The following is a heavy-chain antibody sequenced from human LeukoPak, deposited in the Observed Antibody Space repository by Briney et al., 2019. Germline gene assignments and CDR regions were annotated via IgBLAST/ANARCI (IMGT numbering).Heavy chain of an antibody. Sequence: PSETLSLTCTVSGGSISSSSYYWGWIRQPPGKGLEWIGSIYYSGSTYYNPSLKSRVNISVDTSKNQFSLKLSSVTAADTAVYYCARHVSTIGESFFDYWGQGTLVTVSS. J-gene: IGHJ4*02. V-gene: IGHV4-39*01. CDR2: IYYSGST. D-gene: IGHD2/OR15-2a*01. CDR1: GGSISSSSYY. CDR3: ARHVSTIGESFFDY.